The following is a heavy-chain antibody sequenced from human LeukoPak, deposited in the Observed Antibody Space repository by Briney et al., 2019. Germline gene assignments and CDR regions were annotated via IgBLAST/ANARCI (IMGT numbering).Heavy chain of an antibody. D-gene: IGHD3-9*01. Sequence: QTGGSLRLSCAASGFTFSSCGMNWVRQAPGKGLEWVSYISSSGSTKYYADSVKGRFTISRDNVKNSLFLQMNSLSDEDTAVYYCARDFLTGYSDYWGQGTLVTVSS. V-gene: IGHV3-48*02. CDR1: GFTFSSCG. CDR3: ARDFLTGYSDY. J-gene: IGHJ4*02. CDR2: ISSSGSTK.